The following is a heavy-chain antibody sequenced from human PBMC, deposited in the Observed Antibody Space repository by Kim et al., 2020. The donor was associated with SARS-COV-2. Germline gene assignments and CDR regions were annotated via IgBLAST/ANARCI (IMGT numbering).Heavy chain of an antibody. CDR1: GFTFITYS. Sequence: GGSLRLSCAASGFTFITYSMNWVRQAPGKGLEWISYISSRSSTIYYADSVKGRFTISRDNAKNSLYLQMNSLRDEDTAVYYCARAGEGIWGASSYWGQGTLVTVSS. J-gene: IGHJ4*02. CDR3: ARAGEGIWGASSY. CDR2: ISSRSSTI. D-gene: IGHD2-21*01. V-gene: IGHV3-48*02.